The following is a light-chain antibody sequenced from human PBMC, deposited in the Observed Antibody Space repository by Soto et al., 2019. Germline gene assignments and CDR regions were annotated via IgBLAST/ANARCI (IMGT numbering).Light chain of an antibody. CDR3: CSYAGNSRV. CDR1: SGSIASNY. V-gene: IGLV6-57*02. Sequence: NFMLTQPHSVSESPGKTVTISCTGSSGSIASNYVQWYQQRPGSAPTTVIYEDNQRPSGVPDRFSGSKSDNTASLTISGLQAEDDADYYCCSYAGNSRVFGTGTKLTVL. J-gene: IGLJ1*01. CDR2: EDN.